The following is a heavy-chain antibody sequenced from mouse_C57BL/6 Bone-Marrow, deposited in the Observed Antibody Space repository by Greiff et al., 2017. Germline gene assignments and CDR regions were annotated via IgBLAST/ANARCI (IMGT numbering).Heavy chain of an antibody. CDR3: ARNFYYGYDAGFAY. Sequence: VQLQQSGPGLVQPSQSLSITCTVSGFSLTSYGVHWVRQSPGKGLEWLGVIWSGGSTDYNAAFISKLSISKDNSKRQVFFKMNSLQADDTAMYYCARNFYYGYDAGFAYWGQGTLVTVSA. J-gene: IGHJ3*01. CDR2: IWSGGST. V-gene: IGHV2-2*01. D-gene: IGHD2-2*01. CDR1: GFSLTSYG.